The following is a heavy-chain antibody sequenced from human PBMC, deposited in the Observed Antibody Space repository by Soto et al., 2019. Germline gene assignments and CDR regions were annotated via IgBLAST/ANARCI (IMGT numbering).Heavy chain of an antibody. CDR1: GFSFSNYA. CDR2: ITSVGYT. CDR3: AKDLIDYSNSYFDY. D-gene: IGHD4-4*01. Sequence: GGSLRLSCATSGFSFSNYAMSWVRQAPGKGLEWVAAITSVGYTYYVDSLKGRFTISRDNSKNTLYLQMNSLRAEDTAVYYCAKDLIDYSNSYFDYWGQGTLVTVSS. J-gene: IGHJ4*02. V-gene: IGHV3-23*01.